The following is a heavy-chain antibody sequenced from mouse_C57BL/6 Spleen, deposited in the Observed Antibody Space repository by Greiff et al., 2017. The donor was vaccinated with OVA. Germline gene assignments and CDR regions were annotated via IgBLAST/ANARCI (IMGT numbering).Heavy chain of an antibody. J-gene: IGHJ1*03. CDR1: GFTFSSYA. Sequence: EVMLVESGGGLVKPGGSLKLSCAASGFTFSSYAMSWVRQTPEKRLEWVATISDGGSYTYYPDNVKGRFTISRDNAKNNLYLQMSHLKSEDTAMYYCARDNYDYDSYFEVWGTGTTVTVSS. CDR2: ISDGGSYT. V-gene: IGHV5-4*01. D-gene: IGHD2-4*01. CDR3: ARDNYDYDSYFEV.